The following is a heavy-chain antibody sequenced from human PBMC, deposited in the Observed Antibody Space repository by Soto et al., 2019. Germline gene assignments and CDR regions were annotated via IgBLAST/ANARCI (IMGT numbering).Heavy chain of an antibody. CDR3: ARAREGYYYDSSGYGWFDP. D-gene: IGHD3-22*01. Sequence: ASVKVSCKASGYTFTGYYMHWVRQAPGQGLEWMGWINPNSGGTNYAQKFQGWVTRTRDTSISTAYMELSRLRTDDTAVYYCARAREGYYYDSSGYGWFDPWGQGTLVTVSS. CDR1: GYTFTGYY. J-gene: IGHJ5*02. V-gene: IGHV1-2*04. CDR2: INPNSGGT.